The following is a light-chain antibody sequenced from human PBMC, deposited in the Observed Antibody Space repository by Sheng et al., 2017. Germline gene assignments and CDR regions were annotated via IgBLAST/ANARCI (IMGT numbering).Light chain of an antibody. J-gene: IGLJ2*01. CDR3: QAWDSNTAVV. V-gene: IGLV3-1*01. Sequence: SYEVTQPPSVSVSPGQTASITCSGDKLGDKYVCWYQQKPGQSPVVVIYQDNKRPSGIPERFSGSNSGNTATLTISGTQAIDEAAYYCQAWDSNTAVVFGGGTDSDRP. CDR1: KLGDKY. CDR2: QDN.